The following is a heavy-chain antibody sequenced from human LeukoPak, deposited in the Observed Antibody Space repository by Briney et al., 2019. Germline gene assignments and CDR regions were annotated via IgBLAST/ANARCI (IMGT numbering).Heavy chain of an antibody. CDR2: INHSGGT. Sequence: PSETLSLTCAVYRGSFSNYYWSWIRQPPGKGLEWIGEINHSGGTNYNPSLKSRVTISEDTSKKQFSLKVGSVTAADTAGYYCARLIGASAFDYWGQGTLVTVSS. CDR1: RGSFSNYY. V-gene: IGHV4-34*01. CDR3: ARLIGASAFDY. J-gene: IGHJ4*02. D-gene: IGHD2-21*01.